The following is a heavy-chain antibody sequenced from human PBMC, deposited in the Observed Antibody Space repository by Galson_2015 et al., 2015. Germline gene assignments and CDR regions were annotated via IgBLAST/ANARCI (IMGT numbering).Heavy chain of an antibody. CDR2: IGGSGSNT. J-gene: IGHJ4*02. Sequence: SLRLSCAASGFTFRSYGMSWVRQAPGKGLEWVSGIGGSGSNTYYADSVKGRFTISRDNSKNTLYLQMNSLSAEDTAVYHCAKIFAAAGTDYWGQGTLVTVSS. CDR1: GFTFRSYG. CDR3: AKIFAAAGTDY. D-gene: IGHD6-13*01. V-gene: IGHV3-23*01.